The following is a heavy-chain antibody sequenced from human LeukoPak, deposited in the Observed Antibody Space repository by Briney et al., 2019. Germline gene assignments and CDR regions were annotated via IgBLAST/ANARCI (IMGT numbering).Heavy chain of an antibody. J-gene: IGHJ3*02. CDR1: GGPVAPYY. CDR3: ARDDSDYDDDFLI. V-gene: IGHV4-59*02. CDR2: IHFSGST. D-gene: IGHD5-12*01. Sequence: ASEPLSLTCSVSGGPVAPYYWNWIRESPGKGLEGSCYIHFSGSTKYNPSLESRVTISVDTSRNQFSLKRNSVTAADTAVYYCARDDSDYDDDFLIWGQGTIVSVSS.